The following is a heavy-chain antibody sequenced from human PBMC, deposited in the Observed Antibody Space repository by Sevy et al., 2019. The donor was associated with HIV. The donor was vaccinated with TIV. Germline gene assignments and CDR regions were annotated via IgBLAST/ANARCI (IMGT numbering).Heavy chain of an antibody. V-gene: IGHV3-33*01. CDR2: IWYDESNK. CDR3: AGVGGYCSSTSCYWRYGMDV. CDR1: GFTFSSYG. D-gene: IGHD2-2*01. Sequence: GGSLRLSCAASGFTFSSYGMHWVRQAPGKGLEWVAVIWYDESNKNYGDSVRGRFTISRDNSKNTLYLKMNSLRAEDTAVYYCAGVGGYCSSTSCYWRYGMDVWGQGTTVTVSS. J-gene: IGHJ6*02.